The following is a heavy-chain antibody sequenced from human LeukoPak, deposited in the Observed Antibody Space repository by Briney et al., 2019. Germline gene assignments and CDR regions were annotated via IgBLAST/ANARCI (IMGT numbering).Heavy chain of an antibody. Sequence: SETLSLTCTVSGGSISSYYWSWIRQPPGKGLEWIGYIYYSGSTNYNPSLKSRVTISVDTPKNQFSLKLSSVTAADTAVYYCARDRDFWSGTRGHDAFDIWGQGTMVTVSS. V-gene: IGHV4-59*01. CDR2: IYYSGST. D-gene: IGHD3-3*01. CDR3: ARDRDFWSGTRGHDAFDI. J-gene: IGHJ3*02. CDR1: GGSISSYY.